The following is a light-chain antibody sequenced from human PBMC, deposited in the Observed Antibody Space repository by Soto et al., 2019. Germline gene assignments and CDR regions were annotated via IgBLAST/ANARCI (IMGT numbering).Light chain of an antibody. Sequence: EIVLTQSPATLSLSPGERATLSCRASQSVSSYLAWYQQKPGQAPRLLIYDASNRATGIPARFSGSGSGTDFTLTISSLEPEDFAVYYCQQRSNWPYFDQGTRLEIK. J-gene: IGKJ5*01. CDR3: QQRSNWPY. CDR2: DAS. CDR1: QSVSSY. V-gene: IGKV3-11*01.